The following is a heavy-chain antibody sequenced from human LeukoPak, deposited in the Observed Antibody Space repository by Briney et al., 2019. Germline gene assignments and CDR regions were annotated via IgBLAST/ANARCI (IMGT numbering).Heavy chain of an antibody. V-gene: IGHV4-38-2*01. CDR3: ARLRYCSGGSCYRFDY. CDR2: IYRSGST. J-gene: IGHJ4*02. D-gene: IGHD2-15*01. Sequence: PSETLSLTCAVSGYSISSGYYWGWIRQPPGKGLEWIGSIYRSGSTYYNPSLKSRVTISVDTSKNQFSLKLSSVTAADTAVYYCARLRYCSGGSCYRFDYWGQGTLVTVSS. CDR1: GYSISSGYY.